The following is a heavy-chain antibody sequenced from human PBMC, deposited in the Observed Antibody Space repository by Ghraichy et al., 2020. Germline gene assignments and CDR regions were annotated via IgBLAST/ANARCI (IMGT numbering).Heavy chain of an antibody. Sequence: SQTLSLTCAVYGGSMTGSFRRYWWTWIRQSPEKGLEWIGEIEYTGSTNYNPSLKNRVAMSVDTSKNQFSLKLTSVTAADTAVYFCARLRGKHITIFEILRDAGFFDYWGPGALVTVSS. CDR1: GGSMTGSFRRYW. CDR2: IEYTGST. J-gene: IGHJ4*02. D-gene: IGHD3-3*01. V-gene: IGHV4-34*01. CDR3: ARLRGKHITIFEILRDAGFFDY.